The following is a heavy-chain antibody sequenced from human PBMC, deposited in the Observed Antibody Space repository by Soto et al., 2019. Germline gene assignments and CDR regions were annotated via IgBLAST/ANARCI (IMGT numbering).Heavy chain of an antibody. CDR3: ARELYDSSGYSNHRDY. CDR2: ISSSSSYI. V-gene: IGHV3-21*01. J-gene: IGHJ4*02. CDR1: GFTFSSYS. Sequence: GSLRLSCAASGFTFSSYSMNWVRQAPGKGLEWVSSISSSSSYIYYADSVKGRFTISRDNAKNSLYLQMNSLRAEDTAVYYCARELYDSSGYSNHRDYWGQGTLVTVSS. D-gene: IGHD3-22*01.